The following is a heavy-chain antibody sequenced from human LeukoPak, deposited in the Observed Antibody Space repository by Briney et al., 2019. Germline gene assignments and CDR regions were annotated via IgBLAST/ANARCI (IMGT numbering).Heavy chain of an antibody. D-gene: IGHD6-13*01. J-gene: IGHJ5*02. V-gene: IGHV4-59*01. CDR1: GGSISSYY. CDR2: IYYSGST. CDR3: ARGIAAAGTPWFDP. Sequence: MPSETLSLTCTVSGGSISSYYWSWIRQPPGKGLEWIGYIYYSGSTNYNPSLKSRVTISVDTSKNQFSLKLSSVTAADTAVYYCARGIAAAGTPWFDPWGQGTLVTVSS.